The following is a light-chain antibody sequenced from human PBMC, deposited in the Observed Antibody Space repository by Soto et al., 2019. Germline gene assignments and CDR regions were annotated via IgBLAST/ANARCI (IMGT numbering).Light chain of an antibody. CDR1: QPVSSSY. CDR2: DVS. J-gene: IGKJ1*01. V-gene: IGKV3D-20*02. Sequence: ELALTQSPGTLSLSPGESAALSCRASQPVSSSYLAWYQQKPGQAPRLLIYDVSNRATGIPARFSGSGSGTDFTLTISSLEPEDFAVYYCQQRYNWPRTFGQGTKVDIK. CDR3: QQRYNWPRT.